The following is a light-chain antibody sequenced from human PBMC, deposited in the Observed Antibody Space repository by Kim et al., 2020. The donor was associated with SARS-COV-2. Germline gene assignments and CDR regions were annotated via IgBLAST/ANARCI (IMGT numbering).Light chain of an antibody. CDR3: QQYYETPRT. J-gene: IGKJ4*01. V-gene: IGKV4-1*01. CDR2: WAS. CDR1: QSVLYSSNNKNY. Sequence: DIVMTQSPDSLAVSLGERATINCKSSQSVLYSSNNKNYLAWYQQKPGQPPKLLIYWASTRESGVPDRFSGSGSGTDFTLTISSLQAEDVAVYYCQQYYETPRTFGGGTKVDIK.